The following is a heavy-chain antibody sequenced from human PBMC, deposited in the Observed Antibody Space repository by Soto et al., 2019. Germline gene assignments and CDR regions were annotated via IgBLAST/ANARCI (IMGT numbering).Heavy chain of an antibody. CDR1: GGSISSSNW. D-gene: IGHD3-16*01. CDR2: IYHSGST. J-gene: IGHJ5*02. V-gene: IGHV4-4*02. Sequence: QVQLQESGPGLVKPSGTLSLTCAVSGGSISSSNWWSWVRQPPGKGLEWIGEIYHSGSTNYNPSLKSRVTISVDKSKDQISRELSAVTAADTAVYYCATSTGGDWFDPWGQGTLVTVSS. CDR3: ATSTGGDWFDP.